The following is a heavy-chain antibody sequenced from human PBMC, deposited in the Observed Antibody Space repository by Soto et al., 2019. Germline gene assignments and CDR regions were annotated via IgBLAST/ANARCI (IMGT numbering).Heavy chain of an antibody. CDR1: GYTFSSIG. Sequence: GASVKVSCKTSGYTFSSIGISWVRQAPGQGLEWMGWISPHKDDTYYAQRLQGRVTMTTDTSTNTAYMELRSLRSDDTAVYFCARDLDGSGSYFTNYWGQGTLVTVSS. J-gene: IGHJ4*02. V-gene: IGHV1-18*01. D-gene: IGHD3-10*01. CDR3: ARDLDGSGSYFTNY. CDR2: ISPHKDDT.